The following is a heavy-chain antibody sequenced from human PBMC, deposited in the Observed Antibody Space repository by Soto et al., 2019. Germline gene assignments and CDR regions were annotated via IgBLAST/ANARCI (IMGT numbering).Heavy chain of an antibody. CDR1: GFTFSSYS. CDR3: AKKVNSGPGSQYFDY. V-gene: IGHV3-23*01. J-gene: IGHJ4*02. CDR2: FRSSGDGGTT. D-gene: IGHD3-10*01. Sequence: GGSLRLSCAASGFTFSSYSMSWVRQAPGKGLEWVSGFRSSGDGGTTYYADSVKGRFTISRDNSKNTLFLQMNSLRAEDTAIYYCAKKVNSGPGSQYFDYWGQGTLVTVS.